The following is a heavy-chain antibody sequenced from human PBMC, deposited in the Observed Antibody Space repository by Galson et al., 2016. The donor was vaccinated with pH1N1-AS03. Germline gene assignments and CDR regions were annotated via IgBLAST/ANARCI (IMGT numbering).Heavy chain of an antibody. CDR2: ISAGGSYI. Sequence: SLRLSCAASGFSFSTSGMNWVRQIRGEGLERLSHISAGGSYIYYKYSVEGRFTISRDDARNLVFLQMDGLRDEDSGVYYCARKKEGTWYYYGMDVWGQGTTVTVSS. V-gene: IGHV3-48*02. D-gene: IGHD6-13*01. J-gene: IGHJ6*02. CDR3: ARKKEGTWYYYGMDV. CDR1: GFSFSTSG.